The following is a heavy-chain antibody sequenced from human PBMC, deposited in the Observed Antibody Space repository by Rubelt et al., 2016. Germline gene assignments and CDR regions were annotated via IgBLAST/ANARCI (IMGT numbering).Heavy chain of an antibody. D-gene: IGHD3-10*01. CDR2: ISGTGDAS. Sequence: GQGLEWVSSISGTGDASYYADSVRGRLTISRDNSKSTLYLQMNSLKAEDTAVYYCAKAIASLIHRGIDHWGQGTMVAVSS. V-gene: IGHV3-23*01. CDR3: AKAIASLIHRGIDH. J-gene: IGHJ4*02.